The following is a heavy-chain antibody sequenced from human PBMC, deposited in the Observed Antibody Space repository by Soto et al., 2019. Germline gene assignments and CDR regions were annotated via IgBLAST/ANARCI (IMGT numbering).Heavy chain of an antibody. V-gene: IGHV3-23*01. CDR1: GFTFSSYA. CDR3: AKGESYYDILTGSDY. CDR2: ISGSGGST. D-gene: IGHD3-9*01. Sequence: EVQLLESGGGLVQPGGSLRLSCAASGFTFSSYAMSWVRQAPGKGLEWVSAISGSGGSTYYADSVKGRFTISRDNSKNTLYMQMNSLRAEDTAVYYCAKGESYYDILTGSDYWGQGTLVTVSS. J-gene: IGHJ4*02.